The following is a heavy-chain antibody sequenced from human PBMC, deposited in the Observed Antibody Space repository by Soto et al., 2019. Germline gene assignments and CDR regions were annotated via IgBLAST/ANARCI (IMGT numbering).Heavy chain of an antibody. V-gene: IGHV4-39*01. J-gene: IGHJ6*02. Sequence: SETLSLTCTVSGGSISSSSYYWGWIRQPPGKGLEWIGSIYYSGSTYYNPSLKSRVTISVDTSKNQFSLKLSSVTAADTAVYYCARWFPLGGPDRRYYYYGMDVWGQGTTVTVSS. CDR3: ARWFPLGGPDRRYYYYGMDV. CDR2: IYYSGST. CDR1: GGSISSSSYY. D-gene: IGHD3-10*01.